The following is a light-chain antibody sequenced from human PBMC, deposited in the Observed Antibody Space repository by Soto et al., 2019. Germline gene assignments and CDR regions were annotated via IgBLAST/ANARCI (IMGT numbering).Light chain of an antibody. J-gene: IGKJ1*01. CDR3: QQYNSYSPT. CDR1: QDVSSY. CDR2: AAS. Sequence: PSFLSASLVDRVTITCLASQDVSSYLAWYQQKPGKAPKLLIYAASTLQSGVPSRFSGSGSGTEFTLTISSLQPEDFATYYCQQYNSYSPTFGQGTKVDIK. V-gene: IGKV1-9*01.